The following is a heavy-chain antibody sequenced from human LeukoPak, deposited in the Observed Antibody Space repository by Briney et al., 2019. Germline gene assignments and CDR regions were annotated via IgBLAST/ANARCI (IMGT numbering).Heavy chain of an antibody. CDR3: ARGLMTYYYDSSGPEEFDY. Sequence: ASVKVSCKASGYTFTSYAMHWVRQAPGQRLEWMGWINAGNGNTKYSQKFQGRVTITRDTSASTAYMELSSLRSEDTAVYYCARGLMTYYYDSSGPEEFDYWGQGTLVTVSS. J-gene: IGHJ4*02. CDR2: INAGNGNT. V-gene: IGHV1-3*01. D-gene: IGHD3-22*01. CDR1: GYTFTSYA.